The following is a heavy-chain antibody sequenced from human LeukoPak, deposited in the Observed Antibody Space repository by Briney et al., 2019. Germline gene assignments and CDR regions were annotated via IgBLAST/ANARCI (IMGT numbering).Heavy chain of an antibody. J-gene: IGHJ6*02. CDR2: INPNSGGT. CDR1: GYTFTGYY. Sequence: ASVKVSCKASGYTFTGYYMHWVRQAPGQGLEWMGWINPNSGGTNYAQKFQGRVTMTRDTSISTAYMELSRLRSDDTVVYYCAREAIAAAFNYYYYYGMDVWGQGTTVTVSS. V-gene: IGHV1-2*02. CDR3: AREAIAAAFNYYYYYGMDV. D-gene: IGHD6-13*01.